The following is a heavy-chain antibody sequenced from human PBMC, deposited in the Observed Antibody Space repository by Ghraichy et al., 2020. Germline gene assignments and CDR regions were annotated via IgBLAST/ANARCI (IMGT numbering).Heavy chain of an antibody. CDR2: ITSERNSHAT. J-gene: IGHJ4*02. D-gene: IGHD1-1*01. CDR3: ARQGTSETGTVFDS. Sequence: GGSLRLSCVASGFTFSGSTLHWVRQDSGKGLEWVGRITSERNSHATAYAASVKGRFTISRDDSKNTAYLQMSSLKTEDTAVYFCARQGTSETGTVFDSWGQGTLVTVSS. V-gene: IGHV3-73*01. CDR1: GFTFSGST.